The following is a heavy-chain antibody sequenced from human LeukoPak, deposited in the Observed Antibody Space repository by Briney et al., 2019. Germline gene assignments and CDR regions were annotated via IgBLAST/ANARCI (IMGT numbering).Heavy chain of an antibody. CDR1: GYTFTSYG. V-gene: IGHV1-18*01. CDR2: ISAYNGNT. D-gene: IGHD2-15*01. CDR3: ARGGMDCIGGSCDAFDI. Sequence: GASVKVSCKASGYTFTSYGISWVRQAPGQGLEWMGWISAYNGNTNYAQKPQGRVTMTTDTSTSTAYMELRSLRSDDTAVYYCARGGMDCIGGSCDAFDIWGQGTMVTVSS. J-gene: IGHJ3*02.